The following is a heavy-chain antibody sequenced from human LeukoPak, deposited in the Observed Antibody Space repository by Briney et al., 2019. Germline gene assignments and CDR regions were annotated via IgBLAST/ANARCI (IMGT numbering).Heavy chain of an antibody. CDR3: SGGSGWTSEF. Sequence: GGSLTLSCAASGFTFTTYWMNWVRHAQGKGMDWVATIKADGSETYYVDYVKGRLTISRDNANNSLHLQMNSLRAACMAVYYCSGGSGWTSEFWGQGTLVTVSS. CDR2: IKADGSET. J-gene: IGHJ1*01. CDR1: GFTFTTYW. V-gene: IGHV3-7*04. D-gene: IGHD6-19*01.